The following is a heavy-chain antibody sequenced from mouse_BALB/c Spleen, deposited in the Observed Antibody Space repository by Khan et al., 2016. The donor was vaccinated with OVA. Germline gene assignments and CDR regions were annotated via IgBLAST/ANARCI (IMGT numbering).Heavy chain of an antibody. CDR1: GYTFTSYW. Sequence: QVQLQQPGTELVRPGTSVKLSCKASGYTFTSYWMNWIKQRPEQGLEWLGRIDPYDSETHYNQKFKDKAILTVDKSSNIAYMQRSSLTSEDSTDYYGARSPFAYWGQGTLVTVSA. J-gene: IGHJ3*01. V-gene: IGHV1-52*01. CDR2: IDPYDSET. CDR3: ARSPFAY.